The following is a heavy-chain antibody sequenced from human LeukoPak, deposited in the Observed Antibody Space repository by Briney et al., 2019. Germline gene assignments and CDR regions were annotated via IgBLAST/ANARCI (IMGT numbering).Heavy chain of an antibody. CDR2: IKDDGSES. D-gene: IGHD4/OR15-4a*01. V-gene: IGHV3-7*01. CDR3: ARTIRGY. Sequence: GGSLRLSCAASGFTFSNYWMSWVRQAPGKGLEWVANIKDDGSESYYVDSVKGRFTISRDNAKNSLYLQMTSLKDEDTAVYYCARTIRGYWGQGTLVTVSS. J-gene: IGHJ4*02. CDR1: GFTFSNYW.